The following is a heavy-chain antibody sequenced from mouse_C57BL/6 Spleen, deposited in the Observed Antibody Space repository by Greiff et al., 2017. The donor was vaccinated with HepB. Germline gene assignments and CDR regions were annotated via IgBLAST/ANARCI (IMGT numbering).Heavy chain of an antibody. J-gene: IGHJ4*01. CDR2: IHPNSGST. CDR1: GYTFTSYW. D-gene: IGHD2-5*01. V-gene: IGHV1-64*01. CDR3: ARRSNPYYAMDY. Sequence: QVQLQQSGAELVKPGASVKLSCKASGYTFTSYWMHWVKQRPGQGLEWIGMIHPNSGSTNYNEKFKSKATLTVDKSSSTAYMQLSSLTSEDSAVYYCARRSNPYYAMDYWGQGTSVTVSS.